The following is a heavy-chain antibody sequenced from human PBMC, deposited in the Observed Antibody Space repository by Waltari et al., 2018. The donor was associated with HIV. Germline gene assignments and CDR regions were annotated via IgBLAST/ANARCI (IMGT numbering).Heavy chain of an antibody. D-gene: IGHD1-26*01. V-gene: IGHV4-39*01. CDR2: IYYSGST. CDR3: ARLNVVGATTRQDY. Sequence: QLQLQESGPGLVKPSETLSLTCTVSGGSISSSSYYWGWIRQPPGKGLEWIGSIYYSGSTYYNPSLKSGVTISVDTAKNQFSLKLSSVTAADTAVYYCARLNVVGATTRQDYWGQETLVTVSS. CDR1: GGSISSSSYY. J-gene: IGHJ4*02.